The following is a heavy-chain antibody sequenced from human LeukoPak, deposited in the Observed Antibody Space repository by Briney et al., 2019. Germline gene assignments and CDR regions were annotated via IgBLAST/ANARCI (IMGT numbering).Heavy chain of an antibody. CDR1: GFTFRSYA. CDR2: ISGSGGST. D-gene: IGHD3-3*01. Sequence: GGSLRLSWAASGFTFRSYAMSWVRQAPGKGLEWVSTISGSGGSTYYADSVKGRFTISRDNSKNTLYLQMNSLRAEDTAVYYCAKALKIFGVVIGFDYWGQGTLVTVSS. CDR3: AKALKIFGVVIGFDY. V-gene: IGHV3-23*01. J-gene: IGHJ4*02.